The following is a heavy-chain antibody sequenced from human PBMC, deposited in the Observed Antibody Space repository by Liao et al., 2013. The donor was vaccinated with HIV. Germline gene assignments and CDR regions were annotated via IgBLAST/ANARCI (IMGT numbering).Heavy chain of an antibody. V-gene: IGHV4-34*01. D-gene: IGHD6-13*01. Sequence: QVQLQQWGAGLLKPSETLSLTCAVYGGSFSGYYWSWIRQPPGKGLEWIGEINHGGSTYYNPSLKSRVTISVDTSKNQVSLNLSSVTSADTAVYYCARDGPHGYSSSWYLGAAFFQHWGQGTLVTVSS. CDR2: INHGGST. CDR1: GGSFSGYY. CDR3: ARDGPHGYSSSWYLGAAFFQH. J-gene: IGHJ1*01.